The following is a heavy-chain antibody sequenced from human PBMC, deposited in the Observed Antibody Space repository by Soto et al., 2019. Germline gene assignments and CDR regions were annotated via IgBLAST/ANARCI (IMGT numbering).Heavy chain of an antibody. CDR1: GGTFSSYA. CDR2: IIPIFGTA. Sequence: SVKVSCKVSGGTFSSYAISWVRQAPGQGLEWMGGIIPIFGTANYAQKFQGRVTITADESTSTAYMELRSLRSEDTAVYYCARVRFAYGSGSLYYDMDDWGKGTMVTVSS. D-gene: IGHD3-10*01. V-gene: IGHV1-69*13. CDR3: ARVRFAYGSGSLYYDMDD. J-gene: IGHJ6*04.